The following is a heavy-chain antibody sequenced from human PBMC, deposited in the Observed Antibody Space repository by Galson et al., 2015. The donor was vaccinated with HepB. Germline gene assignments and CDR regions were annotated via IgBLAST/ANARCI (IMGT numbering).Heavy chain of an antibody. CDR2: IYPSDSDT. V-gene: IGHV5-51*01. Sequence: QSGAEVKKPGESLKISCKASGYSFTSYWIGWVRQMPGKGPEWMGMIYPSDSDTRYSPSFQGQVTMSADKSITTAYLQWSSLKASDSAMYYCATVVPAEYFLHWGQGTLVTVTS. CDR3: ATVVPAEYFLH. D-gene: IGHD2-2*01. J-gene: IGHJ1*01. CDR1: GYSFTSYW.